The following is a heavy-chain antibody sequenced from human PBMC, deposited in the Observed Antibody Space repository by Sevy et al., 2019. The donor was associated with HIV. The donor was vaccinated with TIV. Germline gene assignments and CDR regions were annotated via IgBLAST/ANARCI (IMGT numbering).Heavy chain of an antibody. J-gene: IGHJ6*03. CDR2: IYTSGST. CDR3: ARERTYYYGSGSYRTPWNYYYYMDV. D-gene: IGHD3-10*01. V-gene: IGHV4-4*07. Sequence: SETLSLTCTVSGGSISSYYWSWIRQPAGKGLEWIGRIYTSGSTNYNPSLKSRVTMSVDTSKNQFSLKLSSVTAADTAGYYCARERTYYYGSGSYRTPWNYYYYMDVWGKGTTVTVSS. CDR1: GGSISSYY.